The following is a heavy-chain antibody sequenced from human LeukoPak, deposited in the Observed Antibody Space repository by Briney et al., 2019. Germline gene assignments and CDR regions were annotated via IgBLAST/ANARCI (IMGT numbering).Heavy chain of an antibody. CDR3: ARGKRYSSSWFYNRFDP. CDR2: IGTTGDT. CDR1: GFTFSSYD. Sequence: GGSLRLSCEVSGFTFSSYDMHWVRQTTGKGLEWVSGIGTTGDTHYPDSVKGRFTVSRENAKNSLYPQMNSLRAGDTAVYYCARGKRYSSSWFYNRFDPWGQGTLVTVSS. D-gene: IGHD6-13*01. J-gene: IGHJ5*02. V-gene: IGHV3-13*01.